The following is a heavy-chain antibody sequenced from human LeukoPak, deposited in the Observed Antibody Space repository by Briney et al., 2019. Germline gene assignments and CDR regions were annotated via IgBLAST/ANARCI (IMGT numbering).Heavy chain of an antibody. CDR1: GFTFSSYA. V-gene: IGHV3-30-3*01. J-gene: IGHJ4*02. Sequence: GSLRLSCAASGFTFSSYAMHWVRQAPGKGLEWVAVISYDGSNKYYADSVKGRFTISRDNSKNTLYLQMNSLRAEDTAVYYCARPALDFTYYFDYWGQGTLVTVSS. CDR3: ARPALDFTYYFDY. D-gene: IGHD3/OR15-3a*01. CDR2: ISYDGSNK.